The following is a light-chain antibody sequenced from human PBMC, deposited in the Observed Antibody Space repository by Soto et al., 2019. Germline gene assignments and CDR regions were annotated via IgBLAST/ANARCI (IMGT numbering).Light chain of an antibody. CDR1: QSVSSSY. CDR3: EQYGSSPWT. V-gene: IGKV3-20*01. Sequence: EIVLTQSPGTLSLSPGERATLSCRASQSVSSSYLASYQQKPGQAPRLLIYGASSRATGIPDRVSCSGSGTDFTLTIIRLEPEDFAVYYWEQYGSSPWTFGQGTKVEIK. J-gene: IGKJ1*01. CDR2: GAS.